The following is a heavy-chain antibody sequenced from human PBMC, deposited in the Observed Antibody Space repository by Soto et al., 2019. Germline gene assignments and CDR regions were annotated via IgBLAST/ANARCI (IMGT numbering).Heavy chain of an antibody. D-gene: IGHD3-22*01. CDR1: GGTFSSYT. V-gene: IGHV1-69*02. J-gene: IGHJ6*02. Sequence: SVKVSCKASGGTFSSYTISWVRQAPGQGLEWMGRIIPILGIANYAQKFQGRVTITADKSTSTAYMELSSLRSEDTAVYYCASSSSGYEGDYYYGMDVWGQGTTVTVSS. CDR3: ASSSSGYEGDYYYGMDV. CDR2: IIPILGIA.